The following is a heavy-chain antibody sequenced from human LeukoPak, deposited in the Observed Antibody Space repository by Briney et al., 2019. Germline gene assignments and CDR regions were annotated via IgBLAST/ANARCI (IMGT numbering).Heavy chain of an antibody. V-gene: IGHV1-2*02. CDR3: ARGYCSGDCFTLFDY. Sequence: ASVKVSCKASGYIFTGYYMHWVRQAPGQGLEWMGWINPNSGGTNYAQKFQGRVTMTRDTSISTAYMELSSLRSDDTAVYYCARGYCSGDCFTLFDYWGQGTLVTVSS. D-gene: IGHD2-21*02. CDR1: GYIFTGYY. J-gene: IGHJ4*02. CDR2: INPNSGGT.